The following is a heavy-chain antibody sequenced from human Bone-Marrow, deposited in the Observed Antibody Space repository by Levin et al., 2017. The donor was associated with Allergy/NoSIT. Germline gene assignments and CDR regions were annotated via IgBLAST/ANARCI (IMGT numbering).Heavy chain of an antibody. CDR2: IIPIFGTA. CDR3: ARARRGYSGYEGGGYYYYGMDV. CDR1: GGTFSSYA. D-gene: IGHD5-12*01. V-gene: IGHV1-69*06. J-gene: IGHJ6*02. Sequence: SVKVSCKASGGTFSSYAISWVRQAPGQGLEWMGGIIPIFGTANYAQKFQGRVTITADKSTSTAYMELSSLRSEDTAVYYCARARRGYSGYEGGGYYYYGMDVWGQGTTVTVSS.